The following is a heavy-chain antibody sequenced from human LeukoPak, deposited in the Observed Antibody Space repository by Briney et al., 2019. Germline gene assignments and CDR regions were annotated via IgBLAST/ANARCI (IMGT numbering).Heavy chain of an antibody. CDR3: ARHPTYGGNSV. CDR2: IYYSGST. CDR1: GGSISSSSYY. D-gene: IGHD4-23*01. J-gene: IGHJ4*02. V-gene: IGHV4-39*01. Sequence: PSGTLSLTCTVSGGSISSSSYYWGWIRQPPGKGLEWIGSIYYSGSTYYNPSLKSRVTISVDTSKNQFSLKLSSVTAADTAVYYCARHPTYGGNSVWGQGTLVTVSS.